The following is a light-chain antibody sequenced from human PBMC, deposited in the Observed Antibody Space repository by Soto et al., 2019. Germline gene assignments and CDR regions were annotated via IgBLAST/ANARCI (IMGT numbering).Light chain of an antibody. CDR1: QNVGSY. Sequence: EIVLTQSPATLSLSPGERATLSCRASQNVGSYLAWYQQKPGRAPRLLIYDASNRGTGIPARFSGRGSGTDFTITISSLEPEDFAVYYCQQRIVGGTFGHGTRVEIK. J-gene: IGKJ1*01. CDR3: QQRIVGGT. V-gene: IGKV3-11*01. CDR2: DAS.